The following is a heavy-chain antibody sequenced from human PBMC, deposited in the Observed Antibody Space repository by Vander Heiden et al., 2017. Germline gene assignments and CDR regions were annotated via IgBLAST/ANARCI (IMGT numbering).Heavy chain of an antibody. Sequence: VQLQQWGAGLLKPSETLSLTCAVYGGSFSGYYWSWIRQPPGKGLEWIGEINHSGSTNYNPSLKSRVTISVDTSKNQFSLKLSSVTAADTAVYYCARGPVAGTGEADYWGQGTLVTVSS. J-gene: IGHJ4*02. CDR2: INHSGST. CDR1: GGSFSGYY. CDR3: ARGPVAGTGEADY. D-gene: IGHD6-19*01. V-gene: IGHV4-34*01.